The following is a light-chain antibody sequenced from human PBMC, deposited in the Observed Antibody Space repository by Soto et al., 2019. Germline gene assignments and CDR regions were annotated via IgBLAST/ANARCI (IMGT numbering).Light chain of an antibody. Sequence: DIVMTQSPDSLAVSLGERATINCKSSQSVLYSSNNKNYLAWYQRKPGQPPKLLIYWSSTRESGVPDRFSGSGSGTDFTLTISSLQAEDVAVYYCQHYYSTPPTFGQGTKVEIK. CDR3: QHYYSTPPT. J-gene: IGKJ1*01. V-gene: IGKV4-1*01. CDR2: WSS. CDR1: QSVLYSSNNKNY.